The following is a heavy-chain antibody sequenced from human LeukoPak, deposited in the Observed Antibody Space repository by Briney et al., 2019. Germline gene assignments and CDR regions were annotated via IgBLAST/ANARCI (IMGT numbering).Heavy chain of an antibody. J-gene: IGHJ4*02. V-gene: IGHV1-18*01. CDR1: GYTFTSYG. CDR2: ISAYNGNT. Sequence: ASVKVSCKASGYTFTSYGISWVRQAPGQGLEWMGWISAYNGNTNYAQKLQGRVTMTTDTSTSTAYMELRSLRSDDTAVYCCAGDMGGDCGGDCHLDYWGQGTLVTVSS. CDR3: AGDMGGDCGGDCHLDY. D-gene: IGHD2-21*02.